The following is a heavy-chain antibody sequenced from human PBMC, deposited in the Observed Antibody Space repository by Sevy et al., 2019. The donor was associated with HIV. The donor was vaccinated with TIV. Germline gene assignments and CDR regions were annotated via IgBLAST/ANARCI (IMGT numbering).Heavy chain of an antibody. CDR3: AIPGLHGPGRPFDY. Sequence: GGSLRLSCAASGFTFSSYSMNWVRQAPGKGLEWDSSISSSSSYIYCADSVKGRFTISRDNAKNSRYRQMRSLRAEDTAVYYCAIPGLHGPGRPFDYWGQGTLVTVSS. V-gene: IGHV3-21*01. CDR2: ISSSSSYI. D-gene: IGHD3-10*01. CDR1: GFTFSSYS. J-gene: IGHJ4*02.